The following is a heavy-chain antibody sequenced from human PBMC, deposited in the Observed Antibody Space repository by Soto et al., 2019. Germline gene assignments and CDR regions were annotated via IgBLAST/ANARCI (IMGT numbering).Heavy chain of an antibody. D-gene: IGHD3-3*01. CDR1: GDSVSSNSAG. CDR3: TRDIDFGY. Sequence: SQTLSLTCAISGDSVSSNSAGWNWIRQSPSRGLEWLGRTFYRSRWYNEYAVSAKGRITVSPDTSRNQISLQLNSVTPDDTAVYFCTRDIDFGYWGRGTQVTVSS. J-gene: IGHJ4*02. V-gene: IGHV6-1*01. CDR2: TFYRSRWYN.